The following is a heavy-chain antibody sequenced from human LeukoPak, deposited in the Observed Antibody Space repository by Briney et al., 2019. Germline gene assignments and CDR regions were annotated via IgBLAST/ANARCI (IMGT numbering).Heavy chain of an antibody. CDR3: ARGRPGGYSYGSDY. CDR1: GGSISSSSYY. Sequence: SETLSLTCTVSGGSISSSSYYWGWIRQPPGKGVEWIGSIYYSGSTYYNPSLKSRVTISVDTSKNQFSLKLSSVTAADTAVYYCARGRPGGYSYGSDYWGQGTLVTVSS. V-gene: IGHV4-39*07. J-gene: IGHJ4*02. D-gene: IGHD5-18*01. CDR2: IYYSGST.